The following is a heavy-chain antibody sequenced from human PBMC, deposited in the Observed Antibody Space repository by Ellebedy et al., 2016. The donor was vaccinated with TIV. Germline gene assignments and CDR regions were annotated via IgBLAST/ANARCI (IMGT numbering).Heavy chain of an antibody. D-gene: IGHD3-9*01. CDR2: INTDGSSK. V-gene: IGHV3-74*01. CDR3: ARESFRDFDWDL. CDR1: GFTVSGYW. J-gene: IGHJ4*02. Sequence: PGGSLRLSCAASGFTVSGYWMHWVRQAPGEGLVWLSRINTDGSSKSYAGLVEGRFTTSRDNAKNTVYLQIDRLRAEDTAVYFCARESFRDFDWDLWGQGTPVTVSS.